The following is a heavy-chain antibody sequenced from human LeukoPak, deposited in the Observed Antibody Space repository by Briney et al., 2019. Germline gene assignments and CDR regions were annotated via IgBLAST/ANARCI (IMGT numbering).Heavy chain of an antibody. CDR1: GGSISTSSYY. V-gene: IGHV4-39*01. Sequence: PSETLSLTCNVSGGSISTSSYYWGWIRQPPGKGPEWIGSVYYSGNTYYSPSLKSRVTISVDTSKNQFSLKLSAVTAADTAVYYRARRGGSKIDYWGQGTLVTVSS. D-gene: IGHD3-3*01. CDR2: VYYSGNT. CDR3: ARRGGSKIDY. J-gene: IGHJ4*02.